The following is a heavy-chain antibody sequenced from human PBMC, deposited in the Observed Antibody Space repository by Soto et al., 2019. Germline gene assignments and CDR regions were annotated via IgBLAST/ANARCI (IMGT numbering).Heavy chain of an antibody. CDR3: ARAPKEYDFWSGYAEYYYGMDV. CDR2: IIPIFVTA. Sequence: QVQLVQSGAEVKKPGSSVKVSCKASGGTFSSYAISWVRQAPGQGLEWMGGIIPIFVTANSAQKFQGRVTITADKSTSTAYMELSSLRSEDTAVYYCARAPKEYDFWSGYAEYYYGMDVWGQGTTVTVSS. CDR1: GGTFSSYA. J-gene: IGHJ6*02. V-gene: IGHV1-69*06. D-gene: IGHD3-3*01.